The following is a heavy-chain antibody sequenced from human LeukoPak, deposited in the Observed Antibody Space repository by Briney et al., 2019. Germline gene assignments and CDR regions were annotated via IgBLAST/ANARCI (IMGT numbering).Heavy chain of an antibody. CDR1: GGTFSSYA. J-gene: IGHJ5*02. CDR2: IIPIFGTA. Sequence: SVKVSCKASGGTFSSYAISWARQAPGQGLEWMGGIIPIFGTANYAQKFQGRVTITADESTSTAYMELSSLRSEDTAVYYCARDRYSSGWPNWFDPWGQGTLVTVSS. V-gene: IGHV1-69*13. CDR3: ARDRYSSGWPNWFDP. D-gene: IGHD6-19*01.